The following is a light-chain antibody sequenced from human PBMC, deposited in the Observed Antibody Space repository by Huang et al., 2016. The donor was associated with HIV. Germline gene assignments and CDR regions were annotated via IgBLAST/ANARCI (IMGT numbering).Light chain of an antibody. Sequence: IQLTQSPSSRSASVVDRVTITCRASQDINTNLAWYQQKPGKAPKVLIYAASTLHSGVPLRFSGSSSGIYFSITRDNLQPEDFATYYCQQLNSYPVTFGHGTRLDI. J-gene: IGKJ5*01. CDR1: QDINTN. CDR2: AAS. V-gene: IGKV1-9*01. CDR3: QQLNSYPVT.